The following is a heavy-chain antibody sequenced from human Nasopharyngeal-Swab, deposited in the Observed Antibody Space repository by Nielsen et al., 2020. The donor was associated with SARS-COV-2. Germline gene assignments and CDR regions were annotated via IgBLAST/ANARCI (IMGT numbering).Heavy chain of an antibody. CDR3: ARETCSSTSCYRGVHNWFDP. D-gene: IGHD2-2*02. CDR2: IYYSGST. CDR1: GGSISSYY. Sequence: GSLRLSCTVSGGSISSYYWSWIRQPPGKGLEWIGYIYYSGSTNYNPSLKSRVTISVDTSKNQFSLKLSSVTAADTAVYYCARETCSSTSCYRGVHNWFDPWGQGTLVTVSS. J-gene: IGHJ5*02. V-gene: IGHV4-59*12.